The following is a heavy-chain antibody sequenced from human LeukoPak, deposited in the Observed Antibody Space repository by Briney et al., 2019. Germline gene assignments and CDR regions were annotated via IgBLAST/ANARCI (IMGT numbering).Heavy chain of an antibody. CDR1: GYTFSTYA. CDR2: INAGNGNT. V-gene: IGHV1-3*01. J-gene: IGHJ4*02. Sequence: ASVKVSCKASGYTFSTYAIHWVRQAPGQRLEWMGWINAGNGNTKYSQNFQGRVTITRDTSASTAYMELSSLRSEDTAVYYCARGSYRYTNDYLGQGTLVTVSS. CDR3: ARGSYRYTNDY. D-gene: IGHD3-16*02.